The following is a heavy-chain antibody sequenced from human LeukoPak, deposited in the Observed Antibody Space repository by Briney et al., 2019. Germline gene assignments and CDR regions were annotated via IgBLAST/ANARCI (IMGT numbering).Heavy chain of an antibody. CDR3: ASTLSSLLGDAFDI. J-gene: IGHJ3*02. D-gene: IGHD1-26*01. Sequence: GGSLRLSCAASGFTLSSYWMSWIRQAPGKGLEWVSYISSSGSTIYYADSVKGRFTISRDNAKNSLYLQMNSLRAEDTAVYYCASTLSSLLGDAFDIWGQGTMVTVSS. CDR2: ISSSGSTI. V-gene: IGHV3-11*04. CDR1: GFTLSSYW.